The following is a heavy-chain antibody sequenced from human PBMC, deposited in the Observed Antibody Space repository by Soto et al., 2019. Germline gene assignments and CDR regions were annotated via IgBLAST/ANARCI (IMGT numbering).Heavy chain of an antibody. D-gene: IGHD3-10*01. CDR3: ARALQLSGPRQGGGIDP. V-gene: IGHV4-31*03. J-gene: IGHJ5*02. CDR1: GGSISSGGYY. Sequence: PSQTRCFPCTVSGGSISSGGYYWSWIRQHPGKGLEWIGYIYYSGTTSYNPSVKSRVTISVDTSKSQFSLKLSSVTAADTAVYYCARALQLSGPRQGGGIDPWGQGTLVTVSS. CDR2: IYYSGTT.